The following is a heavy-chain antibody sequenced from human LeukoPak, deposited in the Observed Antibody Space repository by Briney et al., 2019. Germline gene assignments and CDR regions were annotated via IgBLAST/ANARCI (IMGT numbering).Heavy chain of an antibody. V-gene: IGHV6-1*01. J-gene: IGHJ4*02. CDR2: TYYRSKWYN. Sequence: SQTLSHTCAISGDSVSSKNGAWNWIRQSPSRGLEWLGRTYYRSKWYNDYAVFMQGRISINPDTSKNQFSLQLNSVTPEDTAVYYCARDEGASGWYTFDYWGQGTQVTVSS. CDR3: ARDEGASGWYTFDY. CDR1: GDSVSSKNGA. D-gene: IGHD6-19*01.